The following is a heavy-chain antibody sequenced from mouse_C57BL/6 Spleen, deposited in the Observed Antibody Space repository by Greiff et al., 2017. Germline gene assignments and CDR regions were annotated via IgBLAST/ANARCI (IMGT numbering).Heavy chain of an antibody. Sequence: QVQLQQSGAELVRPGASVTLSCKASGYTFTDYEMHWVKQTPVHGLEWIGVIDPETGGTAYNQKFKGKAILTADKSSSTAYMELRSLTSEDSAVYYCTRSHYGSSYWYFDGWGTGTTVTVSS. D-gene: IGHD1-1*01. CDR1: GYTFTDYE. J-gene: IGHJ1*03. CDR3: TRSHYGSSYWYFDG. CDR2: IDPETGGT. V-gene: IGHV1-15*01.